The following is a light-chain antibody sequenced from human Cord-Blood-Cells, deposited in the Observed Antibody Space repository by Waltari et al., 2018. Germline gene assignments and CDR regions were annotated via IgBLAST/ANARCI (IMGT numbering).Light chain of an antibody. CDR3: CSYAGSSTWV. CDR1: SSDVGSYNL. V-gene: IGLV2-23*01. Sequence: QSALTQPASVSGSPGQSITISCTGTSSDVGSYNLVSWYQQHPGKAPKLRIYEGSKRPSGVSNRLSGSKSGNTASLTISGLQAEDEADYYCCSYAGSSTWVFGGGTKLTVL. CDR2: EGS. J-gene: IGLJ3*02.